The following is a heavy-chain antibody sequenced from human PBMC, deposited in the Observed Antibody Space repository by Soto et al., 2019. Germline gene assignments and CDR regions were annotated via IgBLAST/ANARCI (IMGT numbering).Heavy chain of an antibody. CDR2: IYYSGST. V-gene: IGHV4-59*01. J-gene: IGHJ6*03. CDR3: ARVVDDSYYYYMDV. Sequence: SETLSLTCTVSGGSISSYYWSWIRQPPGKGLEWIGYIYYSGSTNYNPSLKSRVTISVDTSKNQFSLKLSSVTAADTAVYYCARVVDDSYYYYMDVWGKGTTVTVSS. D-gene: IGHD2-21*01. CDR1: GGSISSYY.